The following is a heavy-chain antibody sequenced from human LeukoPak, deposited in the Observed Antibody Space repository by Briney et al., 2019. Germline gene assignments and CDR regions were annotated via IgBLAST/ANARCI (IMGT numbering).Heavy chain of an antibody. J-gene: IGHJ4*02. CDR3: ARGFSGVLRCFDY. CDR1: GFTFSSNY. Sequence: GGSLRLSCAASGFTFSSNYMSWLRQAQGKGLEGVSVIYSGGSTYYADSVKGRFTISRDNSKNMLYLQMNSLRAEDTAVYYCARGFSGVLRCFDYWGQGTLVTVSS. CDR2: IYSGGST. V-gene: IGHV3-53*01. D-gene: IGHD3-3*01.